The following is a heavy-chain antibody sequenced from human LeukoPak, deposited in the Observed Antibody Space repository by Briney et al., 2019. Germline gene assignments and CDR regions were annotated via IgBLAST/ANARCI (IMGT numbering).Heavy chain of an antibody. D-gene: IGHD5-24*01. CDR3: ARQPSRDGYPDY. CDR2: IYPGDSDT. J-gene: IGHJ4*02. V-gene: IGHV5-51*01. Sequence: GESLQISCQGSGSRFTNYWIVWVRQLPGKGLEWMGIIYPGDSDTKYSPSFQGQVTFSADKSISTAYLQWSSLKASDTAIYFCARQPSRDGYPDYWGQGTLVTVSS. CDR1: GSRFTNYW.